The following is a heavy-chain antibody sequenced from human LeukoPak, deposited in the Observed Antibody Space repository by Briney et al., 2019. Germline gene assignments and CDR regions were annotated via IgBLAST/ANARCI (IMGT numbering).Heavy chain of an antibody. D-gene: IGHD6-25*01. CDR2: TYYTSKWNT. J-gene: IGHJ3*01. V-gene: IGHV6-1*01. CDR3: ARGRASAFDV. Sequence: LQTLSLTSAISGDSVSTSGVAWNWVRHSPSRGLEWLGRTYYTSKWNTDYAGSVKRPIVVKPDTSKNQFPPQLNSMTPEDTADYYCARGRASAFDVWGQGTMVTVSS. CDR1: GDSVSTSGVA.